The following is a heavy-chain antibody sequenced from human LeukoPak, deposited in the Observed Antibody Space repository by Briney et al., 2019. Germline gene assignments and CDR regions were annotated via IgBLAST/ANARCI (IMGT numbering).Heavy chain of an antibody. J-gene: IGHJ5*02. CDR1: GGPISSSSYY. CDR2: IYYSGST. CDR3: ARQINWFDP. V-gene: IGHV4-39*07. Sequence: PSETLSLTCTVSGGPISSSSYYWGWIRQPPGKGLEWIGSIYYSGSTYYNPSLKSRVTISVDTSKNQFSLKLSSVTAADTAVYYCARQINWFDPWGQGTLVTVSS.